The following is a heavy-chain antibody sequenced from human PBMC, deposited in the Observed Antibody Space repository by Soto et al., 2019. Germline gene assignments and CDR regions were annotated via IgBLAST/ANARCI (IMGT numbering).Heavy chain of an antibody. CDR3: ATVRGYSYGYGWFDP. CDR1: GGSFSGYY. CDR2: INHSGST. J-gene: IGHJ5*02. V-gene: IGHV4-34*01. Sequence: SETLSLTCAVYGGSFSGYYWSWIRQPPGKGLEWIGEINHSGSTNYNPSLKSRVTISVDTSKNQFSLKLSSVTAADTAVYYCATVRGYSYGYGWFDPWGQGTLVTVSS. D-gene: IGHD5-18*01.